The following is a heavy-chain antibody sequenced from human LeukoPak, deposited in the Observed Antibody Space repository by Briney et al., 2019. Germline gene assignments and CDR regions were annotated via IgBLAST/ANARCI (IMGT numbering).Heavy chain of an antibody. CDR1: GFTFSNYD. J-gene: IGHJ4*02. CDR3: ARDWWGVWFGGSIGR. Sequence: GGSLRLSCAASGFTFSNYDMHWVRQAPGKGLEWVTFIQFDGSNKYYADSVKGRFTISRDNSKDTLYLQMNSLKTEDTAVYYCARDWWGVWFGGSIGRGGQGTLVTVSS. D-gene: IGHD3-10*01. CDR2: IQFDGSNK. V-gene: IGHV3-30*02.